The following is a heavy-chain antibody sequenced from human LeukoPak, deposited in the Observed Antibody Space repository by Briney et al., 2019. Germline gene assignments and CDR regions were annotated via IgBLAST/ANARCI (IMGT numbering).Heavy chain of an antibody. CDR1: GFTFSSYA. Sequence: GGSLRLSCAASGFTFSSYAMSWVRQAPGKGVVWVSRVNSDESLTVYADSVKGRFTMSRDNTKNTLYLQMKSLRAEDTAVYYCVRGFGGGSHSGVFDLWGQGALVTVSS. J-gene: IGHJ4*02. D-gene: IGHD1-26*01. V-gene: IGHV3-74*01. CDR3: VRGFGGGSHSGVFDL. CDR2: VNSDESLT.